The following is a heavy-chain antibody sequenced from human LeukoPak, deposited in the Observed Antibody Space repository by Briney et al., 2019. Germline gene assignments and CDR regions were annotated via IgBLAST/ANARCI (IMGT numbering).Heavy chain of an antibody. D-gene: IGHD1-26*01. CDR2: IYTSGST. V-gene: IGHV4-61*02. J-gene: IGHJ3*02. Sequence: SETLSLTCTVSGGSISSGSYYWSWIRQPAGKGLEWIGRIYTSGSTNYNPSLKSRVTMSVDTSKNKVSLMLSSVTAADTAVYYCARSGRDFNASEIWGQGTKVTVSS. CDR1: GGSISSGSYY. CDR3: ARSGRDFNASEI.